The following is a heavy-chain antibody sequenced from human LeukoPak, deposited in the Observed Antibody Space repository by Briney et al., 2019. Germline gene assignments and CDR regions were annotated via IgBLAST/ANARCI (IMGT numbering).Heavy chain of an antibody. CDR1: GFTFSNAW. J-gene: IGHJ4*02. Sequence: GGSLRLSCAASGFTFSNAWMSWVRQAPGKGLEWVGRIKSKTDGGTTDYAAPVKGRFTISRDNSKNTLYLQMNSLRAEDTAVYYCARGPSGYHNTGGQGTPVTVSS. V-gene: IGHV3-15*01. CDR3: ARGPSGYHNT. D-gene: IGHD5-12*01. CDR2: IKSKTDGGTT.